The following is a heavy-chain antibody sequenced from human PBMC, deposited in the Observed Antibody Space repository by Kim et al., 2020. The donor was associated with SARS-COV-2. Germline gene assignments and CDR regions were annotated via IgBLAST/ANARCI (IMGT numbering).Heavy chain of an antibody. D-gene: IGHD1-26*01. J-gene: IGHJ4*02. V-gene: IGHV3-66*02. CDR2: IYSGGST. CDR1: GFTVSSNY. Sequence: GGSLRLSCAASGFTVSSNYMSWVRQAPGKGLEWVSVIYSGGSTYYADSVKGRFTISRDNSKNTLYLQMNSLRAEDTAVYYCARGLRGFEPGSYFDYWGQGTLVTVSS. CDR3: ARGLRGFEPGSYFDY.